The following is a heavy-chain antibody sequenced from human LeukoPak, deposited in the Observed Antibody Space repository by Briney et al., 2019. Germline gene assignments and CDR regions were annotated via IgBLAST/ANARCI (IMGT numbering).Heavy chain of an antibody. CDR1: GFTFSGSA. Sequence: GGSLRLSCATSGFTFSGSAIHWVRQASEKGLEWVGRIRSKAHDYATAYAASVKGRFTISRDDSKNTAYLQMNSLKTEDTAMYYCTRLQDAVVIPGRWGQGTLVTVSS. V-gene: IGHV3-73*01. CDR2: IRSKAHDYAT. J-gene: IGHJ4*02. CDR3: TRLQDAVVIPGR. D-gene: IGHD4-23*01.